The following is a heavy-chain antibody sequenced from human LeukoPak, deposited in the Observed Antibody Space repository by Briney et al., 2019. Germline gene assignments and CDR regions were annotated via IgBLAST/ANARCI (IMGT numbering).Heavy chain of an antibody. CDR1: GGTFSSYA. CDR3: ARDHNYDYVWGYYMDV. J-gene: IGHJ6*03. V-gene: IGHV1-69*05. Sequence: ASVKVSCKASGGTFSSYAISWVRQAPGQGLEWTGRIIPIFGTANYAQKFQGRVTITTDESTSTAYMELSSLRSEDTAVYYRARDHNYDYVWGYYMDVWGKGTTVTVSS. D-gene: IGHD3-16*01. CDR2: IIPIFGTA.